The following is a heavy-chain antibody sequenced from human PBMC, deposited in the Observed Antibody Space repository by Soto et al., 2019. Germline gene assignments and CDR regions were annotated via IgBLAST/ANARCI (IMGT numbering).Heavy chain of an antibody. V-gene: IGHV4-39*01. CDR3: ARHIGYSSPVGWPRRFYYFDY. J-gene: IGHJ4*02. CDR2: IYYSGST. CDR1: GGSISSSSYY. D-gene: IGHD6-13*01. Sequence: SETLSLTCTVSGGSISSSSYYWGWIRQPPGKGLEWIGSIYYSGSTYYNPSLKSRVTISVDTSKNQFSLKLSSVTAADTAVYYCARHIGYSSPVGWPRRFYYFDYWGQGTLVTVSS.